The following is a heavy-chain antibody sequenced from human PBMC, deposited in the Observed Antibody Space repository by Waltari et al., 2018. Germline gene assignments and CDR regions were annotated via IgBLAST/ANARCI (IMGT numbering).Heavy chain of an antibody. J-gene: IGHJ4*02. CDR2: INHSGST. CDR1: GGSFSGYY. Sequence: QVQLQQWGAGLLKPSETLSLTCAVYGGSFSGYYWSWIRQPPGKGLEWIGEINHSGSTNYTPSLKSRVTISVDTSKNQFSLKLSSVTAADTAVYYCARAEYSSSGGMGYWGQGTLVTVSS. D-gene: IGHD6-6*01. CDR3: ARAEYSSSGGMGY. V-gene: IGHV4-34*01.